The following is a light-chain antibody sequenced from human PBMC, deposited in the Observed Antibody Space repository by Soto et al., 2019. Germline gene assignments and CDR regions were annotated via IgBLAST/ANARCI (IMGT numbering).Light chain of an antibody. V-gene: IGKV1-5*03. J-gene: IGKJ1*01. CDR1: RSMSSW. CDR2: EAS. Sequence: DIPMPQSPSTLSASVGDRVTITCRAGRSMSSWLAWFGQKPGKAPKLLIYEASSFESGVPSRFTGSGSGTAFTLTLSSLQPDDFATYYCQQYNRPTWTFGQGTKVQIK. CDR3: QQYNRPTWT.